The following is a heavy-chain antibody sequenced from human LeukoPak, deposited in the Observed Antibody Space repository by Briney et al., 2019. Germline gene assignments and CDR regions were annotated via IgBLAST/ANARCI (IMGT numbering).Heavy chain of an antibody. V-gene: IGHV1-46*01. CDR2: INPSGGST. Sequence: ASVKVSCKASGYTFTSYYMHWVRQAPGQGLEWMGIINPSGGSTSYAQKFQGRVTMTRDTSTSTVYMELSSLRSEDTAVCYCARVGGDDYGEYYYGMDVWGQGTTVTVSS. D-gene: IGHD4-17*01. J-gene: IGHJ6*02. CDR3: ARVGGDDYGEYYYGMDV. CDR1: GYTFTSYY.